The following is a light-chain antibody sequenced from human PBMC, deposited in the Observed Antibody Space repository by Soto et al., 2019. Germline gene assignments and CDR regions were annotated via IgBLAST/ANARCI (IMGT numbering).Light chain of an antibody. CDR2: YDD. Sequence: QSVLTQPPSVSEAPRQRVTISCSGSSSNVGNNAVNWYQQLPGKAPKLLIYYDDLLPSGVSDRFSGSKSGTSASLAISGLQSEDEDDYYCAVWDDSLNGVVFGGGTKLTVL. J-gene: IGLJ2*01. CDR1: SSNVGNNA. CDR3: AVWDDSLNGVV. V-gene: IGLV1-36*01.